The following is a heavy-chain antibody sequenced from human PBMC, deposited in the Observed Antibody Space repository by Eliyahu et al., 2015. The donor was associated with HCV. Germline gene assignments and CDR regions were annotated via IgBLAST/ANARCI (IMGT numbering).Heavy chain of an antibody. CDR3: ASGGGGIAVAGTGGWFDP. J-gene: IGHJ5*02. D-gene: IGHD6-19*01. CDR2: IYYSGST. V-gene: IGHV4-59*01. Sequence: QVQLQESGPGLVKPSETLSLTCPXSGGSISSYYWSWXRQPPGKGLEWIAYIYYSGSTNYNPSFKSRVTISLDTSKNQFSLKLSSVSAADTAVYYCASGGGGIAVAGTGGWFDPWGQGTLVTVSS. CDR1: GGSISSYY.